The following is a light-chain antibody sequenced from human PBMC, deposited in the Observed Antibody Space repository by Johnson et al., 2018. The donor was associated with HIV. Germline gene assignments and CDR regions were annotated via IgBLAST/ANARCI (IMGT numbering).Light chain of an antibody. J-gene: IGLJ1*01. CDR2: ENN. CDR1: SSNIGNNF. Sequence: HSVLTQPPSVSAAPGQKVTISCSGSSSNIGNNFVSWYQQLPGTAPKLLIYENNKRPSGIPDRFSGSKSGTSATLGITGLQTGDEADYYCGTWDASLSVNVFGPGTKVTF. CDR3: GTWDASLSVNV. V-gene: IGLV1-51*02.